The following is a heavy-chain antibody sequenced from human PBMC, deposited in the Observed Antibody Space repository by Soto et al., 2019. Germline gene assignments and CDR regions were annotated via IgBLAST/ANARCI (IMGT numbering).Heavy chain of an antibody. Sequence: QMQLVQSGAEVKKPGSSVKVSCKASGGTFSSHAISWVRQAPGQGLEWMGGIIIIFGTTNYAQKFQGRVTLTAAKSTSTVYMELRSLRSEDSAIYYCAIDRGEMATILDPWGQGTLVTVSS. CDR1: GGTFSSHA. CDR2: IIIIFGTT. V-gene: IGHV1-69*06. J-gene: IGHJ5*02. CDR3: AIDRGEMATILDP. D-gene: IGHD5-12*01.